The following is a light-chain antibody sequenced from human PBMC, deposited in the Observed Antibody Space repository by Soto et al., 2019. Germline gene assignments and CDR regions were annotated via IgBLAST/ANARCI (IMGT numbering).Light chain of an antibody. J-gene: IGKJ5*01. V-gene: IGKV3-15*01. Sequence: PTSLSVSRGKRKTLSCRASQSVSSNLAWYQQKPGQAPRLLIYGASTRATGIPARFSGSGSGTEFTLTISSLQSEDFAVYYCQQYFTSAITFGQETLLEIK. CDR3: QQYFTSAIT. CDR1: QSVSSN. CDR2: GAS.